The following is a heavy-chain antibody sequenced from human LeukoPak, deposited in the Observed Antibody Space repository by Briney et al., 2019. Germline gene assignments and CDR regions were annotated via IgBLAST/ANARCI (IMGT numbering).Heavy chain of an antibody. V-gene: IGHV3-9*03. J-gene: IGHJ4*02. CDR2: ISWLSGSI. Sequence: GRSLGHSCAASGFTFDDYAMHWVRQAPGKGLDCVSGISWLSGSIGYADSVKGRFTISRDNAKNSLYLQMNSLRAEDMALYYCAKGASEWLVLGSIDYWGQGTLVTVSS. CDR1: GFTFDDYA. D-gene: IGHD6-19*01. CDR3: AKGASEWLVLGSIDY.